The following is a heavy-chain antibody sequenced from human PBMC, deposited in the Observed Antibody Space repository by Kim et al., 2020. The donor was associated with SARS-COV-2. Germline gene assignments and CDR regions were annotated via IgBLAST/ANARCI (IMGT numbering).Heavy chain of an antibody. J-gene: IGHJ5*02. V-gene: IGHV4-4*07. Sequence: SETLSLTCTVSGGSISSYYWSWIRQSAGKGLEWIGRIYTSGSTNYNPSLQSRVTMSVDTSKNQFSLHMTSVTAADTAVYYCARGSDYEFWSGHNWFGPWGQGTLVTVSS. CDR2: IYTSGST. CDR1: GGSISSYY. CDR3: ARGSDYEFWSGHNWFGP. D-gene: IGHD3-3*01.